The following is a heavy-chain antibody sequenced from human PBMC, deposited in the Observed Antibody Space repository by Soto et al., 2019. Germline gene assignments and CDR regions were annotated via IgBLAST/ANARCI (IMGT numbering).Heavy chain of an antibody. CDR1: GFTFSTYS. Sequence: GGSLRLSCAASGFTFSTYSMNWVRQAPGNGLQRVSSISSSSSYIYYADSVKGRFTISRDNAKNSLNLQMNSLGAEDTDVCYFARGGLYFGEFLHDYWDQGTLVTVSS. CDR2: ISSSSSYI. D-gene: IGHD3-10*01. V-gene: IGHV3-21*04. CDR3: ARGGLYFGEFLHDY. J-gene: IGHJ4*02.